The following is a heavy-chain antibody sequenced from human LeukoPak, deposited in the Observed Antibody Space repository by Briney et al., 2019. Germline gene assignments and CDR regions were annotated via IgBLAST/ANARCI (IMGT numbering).Heavy chain of an antibody. D-gene: IGHD7-27*01. CDR2: MNPNSGNT. Sequence: ASVKVSCKASGYTFTSYDINWVRQATGQGLEWMGWMNPNSGNTGYAQKFQGRVTMTRNTSISTAYMELSSLSSEDTAVYYCARGWGLGRHNWFDPWGQGTLVTVSS. CDR1: GYTFTSYD. J-gene: IGHJ5*02. CDR3: ARGWGLGRHNWFDP. V-gene: IGHV1-8*01.